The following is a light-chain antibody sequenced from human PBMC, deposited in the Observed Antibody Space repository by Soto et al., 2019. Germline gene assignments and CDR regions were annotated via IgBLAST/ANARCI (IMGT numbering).Light chain of an antibody. CDR2: GAS. J-gene: IGKJ1*01. V-gene: IGKV1-5*01. Sequence: DVQMTQSPSTLSASVGARVPLTCRASQAINIWLAWYPQKPGKAPKLLIYGASTLESGVPSRFSGSGSGTEFTLTIYSLQPDDFATYYCEQYQTYPWTFGQGTKVDI. CDR3: EQYQTYPWT. CDR1: QAINIW.